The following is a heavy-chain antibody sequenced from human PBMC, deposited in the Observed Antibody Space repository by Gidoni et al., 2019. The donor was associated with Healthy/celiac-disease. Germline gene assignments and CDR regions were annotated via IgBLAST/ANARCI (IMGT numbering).Heavy chain of an antibody. CDR1: GFTFSSYE. CDR3: ARSSPSSGWWGP. CDR2: ISSSGSTI. Sequence: EVQLVESGGGWVQPGGALRLSCAASGFTFSSYEMNWVRQAPGKGLEWVSYISSSGSTIYYADSVKGRFTISRDNAKNSLYLQMNSLRAEDTAVYYCARSSPSSGWWGPWGQGTLVTVSS. D-gene: IGHD6-19*01. V-gene: IGHV3-48*03. J-gene: IGHJ5*02.